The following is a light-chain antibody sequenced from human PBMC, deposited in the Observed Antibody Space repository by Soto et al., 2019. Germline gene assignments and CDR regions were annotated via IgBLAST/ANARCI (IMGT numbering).Light chain of an antibody. V-gene: IGKV3-11*01. CDR2: EAS. J-gene: IGKJ3*01. Sequence: EIVLTQSPATLSLSPGERATLSCRARQSVSSYLAWYQQKPGQAPRLLIYEASNRATGIPARFSGSGSGTDFTLTISSLEPGDFAVYYCQQRSNWLFTFGPGTKVEIK. CDR1: QSVSSY. CDR3: QQRSNWLFT.